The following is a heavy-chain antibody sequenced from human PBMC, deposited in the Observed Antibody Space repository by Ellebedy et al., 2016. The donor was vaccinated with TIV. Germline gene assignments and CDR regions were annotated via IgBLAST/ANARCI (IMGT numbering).Heavy chain of an antibody. CDR1: GYSFTSYW. Sequence: GESLKISXKGSGYSFTSYWIGWVRQMPGKGLEWMGIIYPGDSDTRYSPSFQGQVTISADKSISTAYLQWSSLKASDTAMYYCARQNSSGWYTPYYYYGMDVWGQGTTVTVSS. D-gene: IGHD6-19*01. J-gene: IGHJ6*02. CDR2: IYPGDSDT. CDR3: ARQNSSGWYTPYYYYGMDV. V-gene: IGHV5-51*01.